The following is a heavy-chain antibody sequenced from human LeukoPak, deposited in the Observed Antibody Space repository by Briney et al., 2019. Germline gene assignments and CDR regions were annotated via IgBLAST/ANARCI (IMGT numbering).Heavy chain of an antibody. CDR2: ISYDGSNK. CDR1: GFTFSSYA. CDR3: ARALGIGYEANAFDI. J-gene: IGHJ3*02. V-gene: IGHV3-30*04. Sequence: GKSLRLSCAASGFTFSSYAMHWVRQAPGKGLERVAVISYDGSNKYYADSVKGRFTISRGNSKNTLYLQMNSLRAEDTAVYYCARALGIGYEANAFDIWGQGTMVTVSS. D-gene: IGHD5-12*01.